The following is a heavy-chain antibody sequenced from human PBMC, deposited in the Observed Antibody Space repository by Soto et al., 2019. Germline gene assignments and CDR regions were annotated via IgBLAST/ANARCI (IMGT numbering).Heavy chain of an antibody. CDR1: GYSISRRY. Sequence: SDTPSLTFTVYGYSISRRYWNWIRQAPGKGLEWIGYVYESGITKSNPSLASRVSISVGTSKNQFSLKLSSVTAADSAVYYCARHVLESQSFGERGDHFDYWGQGTLVTVSS. J-gene: IGHJ4*01. CDR2: VYESGIT. V-gene: IGHV4-59*08. CDR3: ARHVLESQSFGERGDHFDY. D-gene: IGHD3-10*01.